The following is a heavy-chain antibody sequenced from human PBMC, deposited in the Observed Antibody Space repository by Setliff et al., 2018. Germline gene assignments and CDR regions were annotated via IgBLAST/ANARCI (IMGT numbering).Heavy chain of an antibody. Sequence: SETLSLTCTVSGDSISSRTYYWSWISQPPGKGLEWIGYVYYSGIANYSPSLKSRLTISVDTSKNQFSLKLRSVTAADTAVYYCARGGTFRYFDYWGQGTPVTVSS. CDR2: VYYSGIA. D-gene: IGHD5-12*01. CDR3: ARGGTFRYFDY. CDR1: GDSISSRTYY. J-gene: IGHJ4*02. V-gene: IGHV4-61*01.